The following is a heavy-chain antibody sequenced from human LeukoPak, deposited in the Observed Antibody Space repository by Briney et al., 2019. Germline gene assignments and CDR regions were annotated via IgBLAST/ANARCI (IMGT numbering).Heavy chain of an antibody. CDR1: GASISSPF. V-gene: IGHV4-59*11. CDR3: AREGYDFWSGRDY. J-gene: IGHJ4*02. Sequence: SETLSLTCTVSGASISSPFWTWIRQSPERGLEWIGYIYYGGDTSYNPSLKSRVTISLDTSKNQFSLKLSSVTAADTAVYYCAREGYDFWSGRDYWGQGTLVTVSS. CDR2: IYYGGDT. D-gene: IGHD3-3*01.